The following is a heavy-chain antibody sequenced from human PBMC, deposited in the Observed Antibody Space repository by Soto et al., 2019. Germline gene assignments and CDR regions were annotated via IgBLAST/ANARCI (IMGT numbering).Heavy chain of an antibody. CDR1: GGSFSGYY. D-gene: IGHD6-13*01. J-gene: IGHJ4*02. V-gene: IGHV4-34*01. CDR2: INHSGST. Sequence: SETLSLTCAVYGGSFSGYYWSWIRQPPGKGLEWIGEINHSGSTNYNPSLKSRVTISVDTSKNQFSLKLSSVTAADTAVYYCARTPIAAAGIFSYWGQGTLVTVSS. CDR3: ARTPIAAAGIFSY.